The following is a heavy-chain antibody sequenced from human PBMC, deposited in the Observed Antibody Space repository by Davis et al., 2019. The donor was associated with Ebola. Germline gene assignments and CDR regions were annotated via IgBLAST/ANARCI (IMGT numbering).Heavy chain of an antibody. D-gene: IGHD2-2*01. V-gene: IGHV3-21*01. CDR3: ARGYCSSTSCYWAY. J-gene: IGHJ4*02. CDR2: ISSSSSYI. Sequence: GESLKISCAASGFTFSSYSMNWVRQAPGKGLEWVSSISSSSSYIYYADSVKGRFTISRDNAKNSLYLQMNSLRAEDTAVYYCARGYCSSTSCYWAYWGQGTLVTVSS. CDR1: GFTFSSYS.